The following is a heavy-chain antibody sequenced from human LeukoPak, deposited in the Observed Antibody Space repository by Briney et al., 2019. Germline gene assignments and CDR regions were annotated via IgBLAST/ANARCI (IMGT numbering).Heavy chain of an antibody. Sequence: SETLSLTCAVYGGSFSGYYWSWIRQPPGKGLEWIGEINHSGSTNYNPSLKSRVTISVDTSKNQFSLKLSSVTAADTAVYYCARGGQQLVRAFDIWGQGTMVTVSS. J-gene: IGHJ3*02. CDR1: GGSFSGYY. CDR2: INHSGST. V-gene: IGHV4-34*01. CDR3: ARGGQQLVRAFDI. D-gene: IGHD6-13*01.